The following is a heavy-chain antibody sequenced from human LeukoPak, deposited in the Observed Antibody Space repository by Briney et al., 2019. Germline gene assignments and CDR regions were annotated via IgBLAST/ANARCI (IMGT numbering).Heavy chain of an antibody. D-gene: IGHD6-19*01. J-gene: IGHJ4*02. CDR2: IYHSGST. CDR1: GSSISNNAL. Sequence: SETLSLTCAVSGSSISNNALWGWIRQPPGKGLEWIGYIYHSGSTYYNPSLKSRVTMSADTSKNQFSLKLTSVTAVDTAVYYCARQRVTGLTVAGTFDYWGQGTLVTVSS. V-gene: IGHV4-28*01. CDR3: ARQRVTGLTVAGTFDY.